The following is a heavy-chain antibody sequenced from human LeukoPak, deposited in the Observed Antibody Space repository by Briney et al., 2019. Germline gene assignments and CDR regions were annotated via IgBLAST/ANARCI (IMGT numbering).Heavy chain of an antibody. Sequence: GGSLRLSCAASGFTFSSYSMNWVRQAPGKGLEWVSSISSSSSYIYYADSGKGRFTISRDNAKNSLYLQMNSLRAEDTAVYYCAGRIVVVPAAISYMDVWGKGTTVTVSS. CDR2: ISSSSSYI. V-gene: IGHV3-21*01. J-gene: IGHJ6*03. D-gene: IGHD2-2*02. CDR3: AGRIVVVPAAISYMDV. CDR1: GFTFSSYS.